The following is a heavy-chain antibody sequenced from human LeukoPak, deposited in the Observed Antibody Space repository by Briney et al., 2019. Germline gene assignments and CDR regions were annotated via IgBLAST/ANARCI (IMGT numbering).Heavy chain of an antibody. J-gene: IGHJ3*02. CDR1: GFTFSDYY. D-gene: IGHD6-19*01. CDR3: ARGRVAVRRDAFDI. Sequence: GGSLRLSCAASGFTFSDYYMSWIRQAPGKGLEWVSYISSSGSTIYYADSVKGRFTISRDNAKNSLYLQMNSLRAEDTAVYYCARGRVAVRRDAFDIWGQGTMVTVSS. CDR2: ISSSGSTI. V-gene: IGHV3-11*04.